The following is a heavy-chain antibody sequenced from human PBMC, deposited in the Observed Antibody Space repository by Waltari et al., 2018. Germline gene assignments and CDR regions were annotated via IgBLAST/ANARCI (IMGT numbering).Heavy chain of an antibody. D-gene: IGHD5-18*01. J-gene: IGHJ4*02. Sequence: QVQLQQWGAGLLKPSEPLSLTCAVYGGSFSGYYWSWIRQPPGKGLEWIGEINHSGSTNYNPSLKSRVTISVDTSKNQFSLKLSSVTAADTAVYYCARLGYSYAFDYWGQGTLVTVSS. CDR3: ARLGYSYAFDY. V-gene: IGHV4-34*01. CDR1: GGSFSGYY. CDR2: INHSGST.